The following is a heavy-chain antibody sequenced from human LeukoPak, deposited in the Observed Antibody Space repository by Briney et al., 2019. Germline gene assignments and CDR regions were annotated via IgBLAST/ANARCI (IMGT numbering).Heavy chain of an antibody. J-gene: IGHJ3*02. Sequence: HSGGSLRLSCAASGFTFDDYTMHWVRQAPGKGLEWVSLISWDGGSTYYADSVKGRFTISRDNSKNSLHLQMNSLRTEDAGLYYCAKDTGTGTEAFDIWGQGTMVTVSS. D-gene: IGHD3/OR15-3a*01. V-gene: IGHV3-43*01. CDR2: ISWDGGST. CDR1: GFTFDDYT. CDR3: AKDTGTGTEAFDI.